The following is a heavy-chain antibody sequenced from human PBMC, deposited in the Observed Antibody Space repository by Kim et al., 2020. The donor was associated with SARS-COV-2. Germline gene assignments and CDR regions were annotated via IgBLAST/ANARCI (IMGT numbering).Heavy chain of an antibody. CDR2: DRSTT. D-gene: IGHD3-16*01. Sequence: DRSTTYDEEPVKGRFAISRDNSKNMVYLQMNSLGDEDTTVYYCAREWGSWGQGTLVTVSS. CDR3: AREWGS. J-gene: IGHJ5*02. V-gene: IGHV3-30*09.